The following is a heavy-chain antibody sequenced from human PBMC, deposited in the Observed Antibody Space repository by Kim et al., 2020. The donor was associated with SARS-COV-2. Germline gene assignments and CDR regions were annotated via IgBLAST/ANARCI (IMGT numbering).Heavy chain of an antibody. D-gene: IGHD1-26*01. Sequence: ASVKVSCKASGYTFTSYYMHWVRQAPGQGLEWMGIINPSGGSTSYAQKFQGRVTMTRDTSTSTVYMELSSMRSEDTAVCYCARGGSGSYDLEYFQHWGQGTLVTVSS. CDR1: GYTFTSYY. CDR3: ARGGSGSYDLEYFQH. CDR2: INPSGGST. J-gene: IGHJ1*01. V-gene: IGHV1-46*01.